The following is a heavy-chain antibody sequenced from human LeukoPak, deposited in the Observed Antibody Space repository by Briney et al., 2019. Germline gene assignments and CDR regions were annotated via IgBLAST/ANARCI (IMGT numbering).Heavy chain of an antibody. D-gene: IGHD2-8*01. CDR1: GFNFNSYT. CDR2: ILASGSPT. Sequence: GGSLRLSCAASGFNFNSYTMNWVRQAPGKGLQWVANILASGSPTYYADSVKGRLIISRDNSKNTVYLQMNSLRVEDTAIYYCAKDLRPDGVDNFDHWGQGILVTVS. CDR3: AKDLRPDGVDNFDH. J-gene: IGHJ4*02. V-gene: IGHV3-23*01.